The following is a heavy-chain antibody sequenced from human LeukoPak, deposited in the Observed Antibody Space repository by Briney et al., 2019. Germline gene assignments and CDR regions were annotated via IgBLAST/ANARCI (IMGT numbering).Heavy chain of an antibody. CDR1: GGSINSYY. V-gene: IGHV4-59*01. J-gene: IGHJ4*02. Sequence: PSETLSLTCSVSGGSINSYYWSWIRQPPGKGLEWIGFIYYTGSTNYDPSLRSRVTISVDTSKNQFSLKLSSVTAADTAVYHCARDRGDYNFDYWGQGTLVTVSS. CDR2: IYYTGST. CDR3: ARDRGDYNFDY. D-gene: IGHD4-17*01.